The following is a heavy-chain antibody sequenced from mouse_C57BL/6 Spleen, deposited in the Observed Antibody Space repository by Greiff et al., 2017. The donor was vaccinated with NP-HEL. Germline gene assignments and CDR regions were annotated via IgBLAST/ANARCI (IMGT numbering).Heavy chain of an antibody. J-gene: IGHJ1*03. CDR2: IYPGDGDT. D-gene: IGHD2-5*01. Sequence: VKLMESGPELVKPGASVKISCKASGYAFSSSWMNWVKQRPGKGLEWIGRIYPGDGDTNYNGKFKGKATLTADKSSSTAYMQLSSLTSEDSAVYFCAIYYSNFYWYFDVWGTGTTVTVSS. CDR1: GYAFSSSW. V-gene: IGHV1-82*01. CDR3: AIYYSNFYWYFDV.